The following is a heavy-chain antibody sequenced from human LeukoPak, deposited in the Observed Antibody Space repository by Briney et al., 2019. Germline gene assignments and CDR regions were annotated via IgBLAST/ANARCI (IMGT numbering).Heavy chain of an antibody. CDR1: GGSISSGGYY. CDR3: ARNSIAAAGRTLDP. CDR2: IYYSGST. J-gene: IGHJ5*02. V-gene: IGHV4-31*03. D-gene: IGHD6-13*01. Sequence: SETLSLTCTVSGGSISSGGYYWSWIRQHPGKGLEWIGYIYYSGSTYYNPSLKSRVTISVDTSKNQFSLKLSSVTAADTAVYYCARNSIAAAGRTLDPWGQGTLATVSS.